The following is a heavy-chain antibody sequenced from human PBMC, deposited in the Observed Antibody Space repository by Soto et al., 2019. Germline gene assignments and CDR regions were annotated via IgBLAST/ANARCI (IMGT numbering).Heavy chain of an antibody. V-gene: IGHV3-30*18. CDR2: ISYDGSNK. D-gene: IGHD3-16*01. Sequence: QVQLVESGGGVVQPGRSLRLSCAASGFTFSSYGMHWVRQAPGKGLEWVAVISYDGSNKYYADSVKGRFTISRDNSKNTLYLQMTSLRAEDTAVYYCAKDRNTWGDNWFDPWGQGTLVTVSS. J-gene: IGHJ5*02. CDR3: AKDRNTWGDNWFDP. CDR1: GFTFSSYG.